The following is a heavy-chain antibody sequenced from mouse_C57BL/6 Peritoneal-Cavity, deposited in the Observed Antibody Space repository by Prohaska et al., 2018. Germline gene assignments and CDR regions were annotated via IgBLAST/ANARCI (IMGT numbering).Heavy chain of an antibody. CDR2: INSDGSAI. D-gene: IGHD2-1*01. Sequence: EVQLLETGGGLVQPGGSRGLSCEGSGFTFSGFWMSWVRQTPGKTLELIGDINSDGSAINYAPSIKDRFTIFRDNDKSTLYLQMSKVRSEDTATYFCMRYGNYWYFDVWGTGTTVTVSS. V-gene: IGHV11-2*01. CDR1: GFTFSGFW. J-gene: IGHJ1*03. CDR3: MRYGNYWYFDV.